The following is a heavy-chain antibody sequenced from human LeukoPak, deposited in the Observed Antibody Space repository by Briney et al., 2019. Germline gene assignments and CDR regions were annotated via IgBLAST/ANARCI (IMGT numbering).Heavy chain of an antibody. CDR3: AREKQPRYYYGMDV. J-gene: IGHJ6*04. V-gene: IGHV3-21*01. Sequence: GGSLRLSCAASGFTFSSCTMNWVRQAPGKGLEWVSSISNSSSYIYYAGSVKGRFTISRDNAKNSLYLQMISLRAEDTAVYYCAREKQPRYYYGMDVWGKGTTVTVSS. CDR2: ISNSSSYI. CDR1: GFTFSSCT. D-gene: IGHD6-13*01.